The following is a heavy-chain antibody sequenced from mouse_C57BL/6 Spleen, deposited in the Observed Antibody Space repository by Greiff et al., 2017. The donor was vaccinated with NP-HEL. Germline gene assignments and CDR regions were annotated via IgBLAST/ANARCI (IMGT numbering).Heavy chain of an antibody. V-gene: IGHV3-6*01. CDR2: ISYDGSN. Sequence: EVKLMESGPGLVKPSQSLSLTCSVTGYSITSGYYWNWIRQFPGNKLEWMGYISYDGSNNYNPSLKNRISITRDTSKNQFFLKLNSVTTEDTATYYCARDQGMMVHWYFDVWGTGTTVTVSS. CDR1: GYSITSGYY. CDR3: ARDQGMMVHWYFDV. D-gene: IGHD2-3*01. J-gene: IGHJ1*03.